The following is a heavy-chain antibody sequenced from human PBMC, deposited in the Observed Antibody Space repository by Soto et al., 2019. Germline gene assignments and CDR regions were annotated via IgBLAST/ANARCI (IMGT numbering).Heavy chain of an antibody. J-gene: IGHJ3*02. CDR1: GGTFSSYT. Sequence: SVKVSCKASGGTFSSYTISWVRQAPGQGLEWMGRIIPILGIANYAQKFQGRVTITADKSTSTAYMELSNLRSEDTAVYYCARRGLYGSGSDAFDIWGQGTMVTVSS. CDR2: IIPILGIA. D-gene: IGHD3-10*01. CDR3: ARRGLYGSGSDAFDI. V-gene: IGHV1-69*02.